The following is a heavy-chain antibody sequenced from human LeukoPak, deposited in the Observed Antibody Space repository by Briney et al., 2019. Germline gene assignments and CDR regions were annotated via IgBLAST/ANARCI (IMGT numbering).Heavy chain of an antibody. J-gene: IGHJ4*02. CDR3: ASGNGATVTTGGDY. CDR2: ISAYNGNT. D-gene: IGHD4-11*01. Sequence: ASVKVSCKASGYTFTSYGISWVRQAPGQGLEWMGWISAYNGNTNYAQKLQGRVTMTTDTSTSTAYMELRSLRPDDTAVYYCASGNGATVTTGGDYWGQGTLVTVSS. CDR1: GYTFTSYG. V-gene: IGHV1-18*01.